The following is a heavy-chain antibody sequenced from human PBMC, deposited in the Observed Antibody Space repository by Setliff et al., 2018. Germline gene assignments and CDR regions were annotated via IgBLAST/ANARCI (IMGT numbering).Heavy chain of an antibody. Sequence: GGSLRLSCTAPGLSYSNYWVSWVRQAPGKGLEWLASIDPHGSEKYYADSVKGRFTISRDNAKNSLSLQMNNLRIEDTAVYYCFGAGTCSYWGQGTLVTVSS. CDR2: IDPHGSEK. CDR3: FGAGTCSY. V-gene: IGHV3-7*01. J-gene: IGHJ4*02. D-gene: IGHD3-10*01. CDR1: GLSYSNYW.